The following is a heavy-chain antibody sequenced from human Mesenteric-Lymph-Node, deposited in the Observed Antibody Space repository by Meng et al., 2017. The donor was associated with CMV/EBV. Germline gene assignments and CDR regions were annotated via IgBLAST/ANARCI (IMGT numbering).Heavy chain of an antibody. CDR3: ARDPGFGALDY. CDR2: INHSGST. CDR1: GGSFSGYY. V-gene: IGHV4-34*01. D-gene: IGHD3-10*01. Sequence: SETLSLTCAVYGGSFSGYYWSWIRQPPGKGLEWIGEINHSGSTNYNPSLKSRVTISVDTSKNQFSLKLSSVTAADTAVYYCARDPGFGALDYWGQGTLVTVSS. J-gene: IGHJ4*02.